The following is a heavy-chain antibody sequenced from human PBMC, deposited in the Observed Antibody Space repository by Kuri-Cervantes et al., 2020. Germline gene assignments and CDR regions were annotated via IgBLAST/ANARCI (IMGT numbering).Heavy chain of an antibody. D-gene: IGHD6-19*01. J-gene: IGHJ4*02. CDR1: GFRFSDYY. Sequence: LSLTCAASGFRFSDYYMSWIRQAPGKGLEWISYISGSGSTMYYADSVKGRFTISRDNAKNSLHLQMNSLKAEDTAVYYCARDPVASGQWLVLERNYLDYWGLGTLVTVSS. CDR3: ARDPVASGQWLVLERNYLDY. V-gene: IGHV3-11*04. CDR2: ISGSGSTM.